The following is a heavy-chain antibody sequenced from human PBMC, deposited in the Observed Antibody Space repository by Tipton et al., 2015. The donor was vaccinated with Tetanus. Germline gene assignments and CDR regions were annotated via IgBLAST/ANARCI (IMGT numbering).Heavy chain of an antibody. V-gene: IGHV4-30-4*01. Sequence: TLSLTCTVSGGSINSGDYYWSWIRQSPGKGLEWIGYIYYSGNTHYNPSLKSRIAISIDLSKNQFSLNLNSVTAADTAVYYCARAGSDYGDKENGLDIWGQGTSVTVSS. J-gene: IGHJ3*02. CDR1: GGSINSGDYY. CDR2: IYYSGNT. D-gene: IGHD4-17*01. CDR3: ARAGSDYGDKENGLDI.